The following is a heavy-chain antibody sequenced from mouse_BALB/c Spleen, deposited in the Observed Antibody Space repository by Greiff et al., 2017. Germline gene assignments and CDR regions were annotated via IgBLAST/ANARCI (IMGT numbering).Heavy chain of an antibody. D-gene: IGHD2-1*01. CDR1: GFNIKDYY. J-gene: IGHJ2*01. CDR2: IDPENGDT. Sequence: VQLQQSGAELVRSGASVKLSCTASGFNIKDYYMHWVKQRPEQGLEWIGWIDPENGDTEYAPKFQGKATMTADTSSNTAYLQLSSLTSEDTAVYYCNAGGNYYCDYWGQGTTLTVSS. CDR3: NAGGNYYCDY. V-gene: IGHV14-4*02.